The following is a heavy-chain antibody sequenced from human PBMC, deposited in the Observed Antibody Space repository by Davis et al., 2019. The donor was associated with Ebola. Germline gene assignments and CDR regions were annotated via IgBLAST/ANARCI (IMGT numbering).Heavy chain of an antibody. CDR2: IYYNGNT. CDR3: ARHAWSSSSVNFDY. Sequence: PSETLSLICTVSGGSISSHYWSWIRQPPGKGLEWIGYIYYNGNTNYNPSLKSRVTISVDTSKNQFSLKLSSVTAADTAVYYCARHAWSSSSVNFDYWGQGTLVTVSS. V-gene: IGHV4-59*08. D-gene: IGHD6-6*01. CDR1: GGSISSHY. J-gene: IGHJ4*02.